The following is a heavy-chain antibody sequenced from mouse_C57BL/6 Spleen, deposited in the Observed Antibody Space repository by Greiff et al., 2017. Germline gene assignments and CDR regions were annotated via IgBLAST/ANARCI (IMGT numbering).Heavy chain of an antibody. CDR2: IYPRSGNT. CDR1: GYTFTSYG. J-gene: IGHJ2*01. V-gene: IGHV1-81*01. CDR3: ARSGLITTVVAEGY. Sequence: VQLQQSGAELARPGASVKLSCKASGYTFTSYGISWVKQRTGQGLEWIGEIYPRSGNTYYNEKFKGKATLTADKSSSTAYMELRSLTSEDSAVYFCARSGLITTVVAEGYWGQGTTLTVSS. D-gene: IGHD1-1*01.